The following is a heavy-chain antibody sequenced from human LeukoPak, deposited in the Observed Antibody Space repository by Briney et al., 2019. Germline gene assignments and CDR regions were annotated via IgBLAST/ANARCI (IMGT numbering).Heavy chain of an antibody. D-gene: IGHD3-16*02. CDR1: GGSISSYY. CDR2: IYYSGST. Sequence: SETLSLTCTVSGGSISSYYWSWIRQPPGKGLEWIGYIYYSGSTNYNPSLKSRVTISVDTSKNQFSLKLSSVTAADTAVYYCARGGYDYVWGSYRYDYWGQGTLVTVSS. V-gene: IGHV4-59*01. J-gene: IGHJ4*02. CDR3: ARGGYDYVWGSYRYDY.